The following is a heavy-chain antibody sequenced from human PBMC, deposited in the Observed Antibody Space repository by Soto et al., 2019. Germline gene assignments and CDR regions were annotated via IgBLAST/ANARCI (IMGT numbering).Heavy chain of an antibody. V-gene: IGHV3-9*01. CDR2: IYYNSNRI. CDR3: GKDISPGGMDV. CDR1: GATLQDYA. Sequence: EVQLVESGGGLVQPGGSLRLSCAGSGATLQDYAMHWVRQAPGKGLEWVSGIYYNSNRIDYADSVKGRFTISRDNARNALYLQMNSLTTEDTAFYYCGKDISPGGMDVWGRGIMVTVSS. J-gene: IGHJ6*04.